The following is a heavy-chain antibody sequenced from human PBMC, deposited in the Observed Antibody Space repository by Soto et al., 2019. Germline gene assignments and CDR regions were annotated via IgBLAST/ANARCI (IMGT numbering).Heavy chain of an antibody. CDR1: GFTFSSYA. D-gene: IGHD2-21*02. V-gene: IGHV3-23*01. CDR3: AKGGGDSLRYGMDV. CDR2: ICDGGGNI. Sequence: PGGSLRLSWAASGFTFSSYAMHWVRQAPGKGLEWVSAICDGGGNIYYADSVKGRFTISRDNSKTTLYLQMDSLRAEDTAVYYCAKGGGDSLRYGMDVWGQGTTVTVSS. J-gene: IGHJ6*02.